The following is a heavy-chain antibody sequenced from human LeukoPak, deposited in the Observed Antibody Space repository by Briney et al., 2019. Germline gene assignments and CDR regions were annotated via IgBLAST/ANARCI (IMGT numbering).Heavy chain of an antibody. Sequence: GGSLRPSCAASGFTFNTYTMNWVRQAPGKGLEWVSYISSSGSIIYYADSVKGRFTISRDNAKNSLYLQMNSLRAEDTAVYYCAELGITMIGGVWGKGTTVTISS. J-gene: IGHJ6*04. D-gene: IGHD3-10*02. CDR1: GFTFNTYT. V-gene: IGHV3-48*04. CDR3: AELGITMIGGV. CDR2: ISSSGSII.